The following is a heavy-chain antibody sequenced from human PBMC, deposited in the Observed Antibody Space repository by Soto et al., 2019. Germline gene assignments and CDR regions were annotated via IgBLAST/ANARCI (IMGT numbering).Heavy chain of an antibody. Sequence: PSETLSLTCTVSGGSISSYYWSWIRQPPGKGLEWIGYIYYSGSTNYNPSIKSRVTISVDTSKNQISLKLSSVTAADTAVYYCAAQTGYDYVLRYYFQHWGQGTLVTVSS. CDR2: IYYSGST. CDR3: AAQTGYDYVLRYYFQH. J-gene: IGHJ1*01. CDR1: GGSISSYY. D-gene: IGHD3-16*01. V-gene: IGHV4-59*01.